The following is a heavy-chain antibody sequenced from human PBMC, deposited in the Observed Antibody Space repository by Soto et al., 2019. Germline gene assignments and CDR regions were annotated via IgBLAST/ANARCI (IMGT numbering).Heavy chain of an antibody. Sequence: ASVKVSCKASGYIFSSHCIYWVRQAPGQGLQWMGIINPGGGRTAYAQKFQGRVTLTRDMSTSTVYMELTSLTYDDTAVYYCARDVSRPGATYVMGVWGQGYTVTVSS. CDR2: INPGGGRT. J-gene: IGHJ6*02. CDR3: ARDVSRPGATYVMGV. V-gene: IGHV1-46*01. D-gene: IGHD2-2*01. CDR1: GYIFSSHC.